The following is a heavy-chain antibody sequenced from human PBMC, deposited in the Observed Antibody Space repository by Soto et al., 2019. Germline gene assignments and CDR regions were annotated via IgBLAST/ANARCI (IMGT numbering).Heavy chain of an antibody. CDR1: GGTFSSYA. J-gene: IGHJ6*02. D-gene: IGHD4-4*01. V-gene: IGHV1-69*13. CDR3: ARDLGGDYSFYYYGMDV. CDR2: IIPIFGAA. Sequence: SVKVSCKASGGTFSSYAISWVRQAPGQGLEWMGGIIPIFGAANYAQKFQGRVTITADESTSTAYMELSSLRSEDTAVYYCARDLGGDYSFYYYGMDVWGQGTTVTVSS.